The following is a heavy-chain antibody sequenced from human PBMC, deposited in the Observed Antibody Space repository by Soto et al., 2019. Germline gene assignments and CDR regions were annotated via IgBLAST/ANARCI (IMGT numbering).Heavy chain of an antibody. CDR2: IKSKTDGGTT. Sequence: PGGCLRLSCAASGFTFSNTWMRFVRQSPGKGLEWVGRIKSKTDGGTTDYAAPVKGRFTISRDDSKNTLYLQMNSLKTEDTAVYYCTTMVAVDAFDIWGQGTMVTVSS. V-gene: IGHV3-15*01. CDR1: GFTFSNTW. CDR3: TTMVAVDAFDI. D-gene: IGHD2-15*01. J-gene: IGHJ3*02.